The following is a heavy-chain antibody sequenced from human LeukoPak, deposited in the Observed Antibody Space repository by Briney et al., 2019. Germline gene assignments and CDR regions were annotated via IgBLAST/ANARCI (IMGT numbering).Heavy chain of an antibody. CDR3: ARDGEWFPTYYFDY. Sequence: PGGSLRLSCAASGFTFSSYWMSWVRQAPGKGLEWVANIKQDGSEKYYVDSVKGRFTISRDNAKNSLYLQMNSLRAEDTAVYYCARDGEWFPTYYFDYWGQGALVTVSS. V-gene: IGHV3-7*01. CDR1: GFTFSSYW. J-gene: IGHJ4*02. CDR2: IKQDGSEK. D-gene: IGHD3-3*01.